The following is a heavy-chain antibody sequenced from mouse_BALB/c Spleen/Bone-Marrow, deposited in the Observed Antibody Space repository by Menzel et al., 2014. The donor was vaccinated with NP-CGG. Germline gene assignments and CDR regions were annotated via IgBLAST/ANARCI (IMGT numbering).Heavy chain of an antibody. CDR3: ARHGHYYGYSYALDY. V-gene: IGHV1-18*01. J-gene: IGHJ4*01. Sequence: EVQLQQSGPELVKPGTSMKISCKASGYSFTGYTMNWVKQGHEKNLEWIGLINPYSGGTTYNQKSKVKATLTVDKSSSTAYMELLSLTSEDSAVYHCARHGHYYGYSYALDYWGQGTSVTVSS. CDR1: GYSFTGYT. CDR2: INPYSGGT. D-gene: IGHD1-2*01.